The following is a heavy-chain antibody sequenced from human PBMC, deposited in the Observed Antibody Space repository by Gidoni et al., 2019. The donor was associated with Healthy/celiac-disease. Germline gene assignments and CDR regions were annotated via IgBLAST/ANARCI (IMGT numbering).Heavy chain of an antibody. CDR2: IIPILGIA. CDR3: ASVRMRGWSREDYYYGMDV. CDR1: GGTFSSYT. V-gene: IGHV1-69*02. D-gene: IGHD6-19*01. Sequence: QVQLVQSGAEVKKPGSSVKVSCKASGGTFSSYTISWVRQAPGQGLEWMGRIIPILGIANYAQKFQGRVTITADKSTSTAYMELSSLRSEDTAVYYCASVRMRGWSREDYYYGMDVWGQGTTVTVSS. J-gene: IGHJ6*02.